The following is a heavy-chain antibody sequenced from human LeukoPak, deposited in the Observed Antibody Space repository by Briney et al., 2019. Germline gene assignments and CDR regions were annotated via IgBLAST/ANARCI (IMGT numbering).Heavy chain of an antibody. CDR2: IYSGGST. D-gene: IGHD4-17*01. J-gene: IGHJ4*02. CDR3: AKSRTTVTTTFDY. V-gene: IGHV3-53*01. CDR1: GFTVSSNY. Sequence: TGGSLRLSCAASGFTVSSNYMSWVRQAPGKGLEWVSVIYSGGSTYYADSVKGRFTISRDNSKNTLYLQMNSLRAEDTALYYCAKSRTTVTTTFDYWGQGTLVTVSS.